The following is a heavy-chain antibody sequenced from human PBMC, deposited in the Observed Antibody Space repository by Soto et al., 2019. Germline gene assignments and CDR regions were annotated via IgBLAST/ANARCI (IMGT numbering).Heavy chain of an antibody. D-gene: IGHD3-3*01. CDR3: ARVSRFLEWLFFFDY. J-gene: IGHJ4*02. CDR1: GGSISSGDCY. V-gene: IGHV4-30-4*01. CDR2: IYYSGST. Sequence: PSETQSLTSPVSGGSISSGDCYWSWIRQPPGKGLEWIGYIYYSGSTYYNPSLKSRVTISVDTSKNQFSLKLSSVTAADTAVYYCARVSRFLEWLFFFDYWGQGTLVTVSS.